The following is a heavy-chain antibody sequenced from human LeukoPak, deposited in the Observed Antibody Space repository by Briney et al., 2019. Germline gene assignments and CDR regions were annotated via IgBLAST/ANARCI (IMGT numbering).Heavy chain of an antibody. J-gene: IGHJ4*02. CDR1: GFTVSSNY. Sequence: GGSLRLSCAASGFTVSSNYMNWVRQAPGKGLEWVSVIYSGGSTYYADSVKGRFTISRDNSKNTLYLQMNSLRAEDTAVYYCAGHLVALGSGWYRRDYFDYWGQGPWSPSPQ. D-gene: IGHD6-19*01. CDR2: IYSGGST. V-gene: IGHV3-53*01. CDR3: AGHLVALGSGWYRRDYFDY.